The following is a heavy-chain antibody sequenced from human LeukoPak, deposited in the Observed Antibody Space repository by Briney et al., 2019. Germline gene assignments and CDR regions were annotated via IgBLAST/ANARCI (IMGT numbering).Heavy chain of an antibody. Sequence: SVKVSCKASGGSFSSYAISWVRQDPGQGLEWMGRIIPIFGTANYAQTFQGRVTITTDESTSTAYMKLSSLRSEDTAVYYCARGTYYYYSSGYYYPLYFDYWGQGTLVTVSS. CDR1: GGSFSSYA. V-gene: IGHV1-69*05. J-gene: IGHJ4*02. CDR3: ARGTYYYYSSGYYYPLYFDY. D-gene: IGHD3-22*01. CDR2: IIPIFGTA.